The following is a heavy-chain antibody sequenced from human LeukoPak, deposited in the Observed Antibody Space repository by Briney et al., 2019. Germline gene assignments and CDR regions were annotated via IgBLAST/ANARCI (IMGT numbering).Heavy chain of an antibody. CDR3: ARSDQFPYYMDV. D-gene: IGHD2-2*01. J-gene: IGHJ6*03. CDR1: RYTFTGYY. Sequence: ASVKVSCKASRYTFTGYYMHWVRQAPGQGLEWMGWIYPNSGGTNYTQKFQGRVTMTRDTSISTAYMELSRLRSDDTAVYYCARSDQFPYYMDVWGKGTTVTVSS. CDR2: IYPNSGGT. V-gene: IGHV1-2*02.